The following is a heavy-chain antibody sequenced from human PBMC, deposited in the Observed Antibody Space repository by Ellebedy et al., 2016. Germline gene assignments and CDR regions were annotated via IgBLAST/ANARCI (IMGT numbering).Heavy chain of an antibody. CDR1: GGSISSYY. CDR3: ARVKYPVVVPAAILGWFDH. V-gene: IGHV4-59*01. D-gene: IGHD2-2*01. J-gene: IGHJ5*02. Sequence: SETLSLXCTVSGGSISSYYWSWIRQPPGKGLEWIGYIYYSGSTNYNPSLKSRVTISVDTSKNQFSLKLSSVTAADTAVYYCARVKYPVVVPAAILGWFDHWGQGTLVTVSS. CDR2: IYYSGST.